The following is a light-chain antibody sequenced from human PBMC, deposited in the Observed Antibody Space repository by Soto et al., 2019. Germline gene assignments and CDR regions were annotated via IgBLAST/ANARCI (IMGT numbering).Light chain of an antibody. J-gene: IGKJ4*01. Sequence: AIRMTQSPSSFSASTGDRVTITCRASQDISSYLAWYQQKPGKAPDLLIYAASTLQSGVPSRFSGTGACTYLGVAISYLQSADFATYYFQQYSTYLPTVGGGAKVDIK. CDR2: AAS. V-gene: IGKV1-8*01. CDR1: QDISSY. CDR3: QQYSTYLPT.